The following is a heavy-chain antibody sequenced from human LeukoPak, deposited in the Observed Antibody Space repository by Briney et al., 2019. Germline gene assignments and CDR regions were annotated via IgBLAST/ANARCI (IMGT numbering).Heavy chain of an antibody. V-gene: IGHV4-59*12. Sequence: SETLSLTCTVSGGSISNYYWSWIRQPPGKGLEWIGNIFYSGSTYYSPSLKSRVTISLDTSRNQFSLKLNSVTAADTAVYYCAKSNGYGLVDIWGQGTMVTVSS. CDR2: IFYSGST. CDR1: GGSISNYY. J-gene: IGHJ3*02. D-gene: IGHD3-10*01. CDR3: AKSNGYGLVDI.